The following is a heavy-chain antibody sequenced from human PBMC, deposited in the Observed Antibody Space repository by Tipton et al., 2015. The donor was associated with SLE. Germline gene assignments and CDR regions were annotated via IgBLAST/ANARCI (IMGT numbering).Heavy chain of an antibody. V-gene: IGHV3-23*01. CDR1: GFTFSSYA. CDR3: AKGDNVLRFLEWLLSPLDY. D-gene: IGHD3-3*01. J-gene: IGHJ4*02. Sequence: GSLRLSCAASGFTFSSYAMSWVRQAPGKGLEWVSAISGSGGSTYYADSVKGRFTISRDISKNTLYLQMNSLRAEDTAVYYCAKGDNVLRFLEWLLSPLDYWGQGTLVTVSS. CDR2: ISGSGGST.